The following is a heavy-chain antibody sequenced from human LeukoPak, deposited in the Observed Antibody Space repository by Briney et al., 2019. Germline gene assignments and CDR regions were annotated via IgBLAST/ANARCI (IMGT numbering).Heavy chain of an antibody. Sequence: GGSLRLSCAAPGFTFSSYGMHWVRQAPGKGLEWVAVFWFDGSNKYYAESVKGRFTISRDNSKNTLYLQMNSLRAEDTAVYYCAREEYAESHAEYFQYWGQGTLVTVSS. V-gene: IGHV3-33*01. J-gene: IGHJ1*01. D-gene: IGHD2-2*01. CDR2: FWFDGSNK. CDR1: GFTFSSYG. CDR3: AREEYAESHAEYFQY.